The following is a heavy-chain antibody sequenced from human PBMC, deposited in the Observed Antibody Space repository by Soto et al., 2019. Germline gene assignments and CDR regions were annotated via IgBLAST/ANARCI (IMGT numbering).Heavy chain of an antibody. J-gene: IGHJ5*02. V-gene: IGHV3-21*01. D-gene: IGHD6-13*01. Sequence: GGSLRLSCAASGFKFRSFTMNLVRPAPGKGLEWVSTISSNSAYIYYTDALRGRFTISRDNAKNSLHLQMNSLRAEDTAVYYCTRDASRDSSARGWFDPWGPGTLVTVSS. CDR3: TRDASRDSSARGWFDP. CDR2: ISSNSAYI. CDR1: GFKFRSFT.